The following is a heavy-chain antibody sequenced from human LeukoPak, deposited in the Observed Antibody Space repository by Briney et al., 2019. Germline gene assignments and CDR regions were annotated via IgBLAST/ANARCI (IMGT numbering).Heavy chain of an antibody. D-gene: IGHD3-16*02. CDR2: INYRRNT. J-gene: IGHJ4*02. CDR1: GGSISGRSYH. V-gene: IGHV4-39*01. Sequence: SETLSLTCTVSGGSISGRSYHWRWIRQPPGKGLEWHGRINYRRNTYYNPSLQIRVAVSVDTSNNQFSLKMRSVTAADTALYYCAPTYSYPVGGYDYWGQGSLVSVSS. CDR3: APTYSYPVGGYDY.